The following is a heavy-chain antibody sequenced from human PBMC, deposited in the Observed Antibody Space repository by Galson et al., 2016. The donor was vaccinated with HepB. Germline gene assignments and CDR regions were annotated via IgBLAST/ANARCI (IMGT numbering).Heavy chain of an antibody. D-gene: IGHD1-1*01. CDR1: GFTFDDYG. J-gene: IGHJ4*02. Sequence: SLRLSCAASGFTFDDYGLTWVRQAPGRGLEWVSGINWNGDSTAYADSVRGRFTISRDNARNSLYLQMSSLRAEDTALYYCARSFFRRTVNWTPFDYWGQGTLVTVSS. CDR2: INWNGDST. CDR3: ARSFFRRTVNWTPFDY. V-gene: IGHV3-20*04.